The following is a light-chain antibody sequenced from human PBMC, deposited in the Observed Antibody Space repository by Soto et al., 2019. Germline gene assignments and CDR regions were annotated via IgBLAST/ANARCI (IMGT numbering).Light chain of an antibody. J-gene: IGLJ3*02. CDR2: EVS. V-gene: IGLV2-14*01. Sequence: QSVLTQPASVSGSPGQSITISCTGTSSDVGHYNYVSWYQQHPGKAPKLMMYEVSNRPSGVSNRFSGSKSGNTASLTISGLQAEDEADYYCSSYTSSSTPWVFGGGTKLTVL. CDR3: SSYTSSSTPWV. CDR1: SSDVGHYNY.